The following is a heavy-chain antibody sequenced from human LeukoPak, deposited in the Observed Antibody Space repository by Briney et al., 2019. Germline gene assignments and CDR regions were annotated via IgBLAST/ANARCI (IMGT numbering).Heavy chain of an antibody. Sequence: ASVKVSCKASGYIFTNYYMHWVRQAPGQGLEWMGIINPSGGSTSSAQKFQGRVTMTRDTSTSTVYMELSSLRSEDTAVYYCARGGFVVVVAATQYYYYGMDVWGQGTTVTVSS. CDR3: ARGGFVVVVAATQYYYYGMDV. D-gene: IGHD2-15*01. CDR1: GYIFTNYY. CDR2: INPSGGST. V-gene: IGHV1-46*01. J-gene: IGHJ6*02.